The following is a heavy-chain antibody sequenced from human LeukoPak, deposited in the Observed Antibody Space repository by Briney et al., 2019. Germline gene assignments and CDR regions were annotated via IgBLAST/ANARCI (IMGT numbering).Heavy chain of an antibody. V-gene: IGHV4-59*01. CDR2: IYYSGST. CDR3: ARVRDCSSSICHYYFDY. CDR1: GGSISSYY. D-gene: IGHD2-2*01. Sequence: SETLSLTCTVSGGSISSYYWSWIRQPPGKGLEWIGCIYYSGSTNYNPSPKSRVTISVDTSKNQFSLKLSSVTAADTAVYYCARVRDCSSSICHYYFDYWGQGTLVTVSS. J-gene: IGHJ4*02.